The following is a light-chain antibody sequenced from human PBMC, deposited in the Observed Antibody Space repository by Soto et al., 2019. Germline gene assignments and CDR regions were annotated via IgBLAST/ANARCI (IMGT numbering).Light chain of an antibody. CDR2: GTS. CDR3: QQYNNWPRT. Sequence: EIVMTQSPATRSLSPGERATLSCRASQSDNSNLAWYQQKAGQAPRLLIFGTSTRATGFPARFSGSGSGTDFTLTISSLQFEDFAVYYCQQYNNWPRTFGQGTKVEIK. CDR1: QSDNSN. J-gene: IGKJ1*01. V-gene: IGKV3-15*01.